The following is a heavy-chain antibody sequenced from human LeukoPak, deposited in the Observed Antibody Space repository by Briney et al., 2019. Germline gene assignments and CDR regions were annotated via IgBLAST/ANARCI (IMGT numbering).Heavy chain of an antibody. Sequence: ASVKVSCKASGYTFTSYYMHWVRQAPGQGLEWMGGIITNYGTTNYAQKYQGRVTITADESTTTVYMELSSLRSEDTAVYYCARPRTYYDFWRGYPPFDYWGQGTLVTVS. CDR2: IITNYGTT. D-gene: IGHD3-3*01. CDR3: ARPRTYYDFWRGYPPFDY. CDR1: GYTFTSYY. J-gene: IGHJ4*02. V-gene: IGHV1-46*01.